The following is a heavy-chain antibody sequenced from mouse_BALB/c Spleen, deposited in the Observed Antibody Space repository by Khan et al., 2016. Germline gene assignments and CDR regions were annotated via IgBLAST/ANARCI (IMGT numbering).Heavy chain of an antibody. CDR1: GYSITSDYA. CDR2: ISYSGST. J-gene: IGHJ2*01. V-gene: IGHV3-2*02. Sequence: EVQLQESGPGLVKPSQSLSLTCTVTGYSITSDYAWNWIRQFPGNKLERRGYISYSGSTSYNPSLKSRASITRDTSTNPFYLQLNSVTTEDTATEYCARHDCIDSWGQGTTLTVSS. CDR3: ARHDCIDS. D-gene: IGHD2-12*01.